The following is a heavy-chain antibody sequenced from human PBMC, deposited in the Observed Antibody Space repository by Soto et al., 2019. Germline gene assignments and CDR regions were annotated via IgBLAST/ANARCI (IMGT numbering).Heavy chain of an antibody. CDR1: GSTFSTYA. Sequence: LVKVYCNPSGSTFSTYAISWLRQAPGQGLEWMGGIIPIFGTANYAQKFQGRVTITADESTSTAYMELSSLRSEDTAVYYCARSRGRIVVVVAAYYYYGMDVWGQGTTVTVSS. CDR2: IIPIFGTA. J-gene: IGHJ6*02. D-gene: IGHD2-15*01. CDR3: ARSRGRIVVVVAAYYYYGMDV. V-gene: IGHV1-69*13.